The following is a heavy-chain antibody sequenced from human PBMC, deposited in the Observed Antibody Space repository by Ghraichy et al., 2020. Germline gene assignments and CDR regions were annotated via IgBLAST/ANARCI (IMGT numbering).Heavy chain of an antibody. J-gene: IGHJ4*02. CDR2: INGNSDAI. D-gene: IGHD2-8*01. CDR3: ARDAPSKYAPDF. V-gene: IGHV3-48*04. CDR1: GFSFNTYS. Sequence: GGSLRLSCVASGFSFNTYSMNWVRQAPGKGLEWVSYINGNSDAIDYADSVEDRFTISRDNAKNSVFLQMNSLRVEDTAIYYCARDAPSKYAPDFWGQGTLVTVSS.